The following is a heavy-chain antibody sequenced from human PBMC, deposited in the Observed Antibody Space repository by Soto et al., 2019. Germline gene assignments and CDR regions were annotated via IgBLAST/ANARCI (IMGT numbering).Heavy chain of an antibody. J-gene: IGHJ4*02. CDR1: GGSFSGYY. Sequence: ETLSLTCAVYGGSFSGYYWSWIRQPPGKGLEWIGEINHSGSTNYNPSLKSRVTISVDTSKNQFSLKLSSVTAADTAVHYCARGHSNFIDYWGQGTLVTVSS. V-gene: IGHV4-34*01. CDR2: INHSGST. CDR3: ARGHSNFIDY. D-gene: IGHD4-4*01.